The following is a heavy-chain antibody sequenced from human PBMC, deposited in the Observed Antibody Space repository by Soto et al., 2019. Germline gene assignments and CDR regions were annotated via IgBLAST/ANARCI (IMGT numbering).Heavy chain of an antibody. J-gene: IGHJ4*02. CDR3: AKDLYSYGSSTFDY. CDR1: WVTCSSLA. D-gene: IGHD5-18*01. V-gene: IGHV3-23*01. CDR2: ISGSGGST. Sequence: PGGSLRLSWTASWVTCSSLAMRWVRQAPGKGLEWVSAISGSGGSTYYADSVKGRFTISRDNSKNTLYLQMNSLRAEDTAVYYCAKDLYSYGSSTFDYWGQGTLVTVSS.